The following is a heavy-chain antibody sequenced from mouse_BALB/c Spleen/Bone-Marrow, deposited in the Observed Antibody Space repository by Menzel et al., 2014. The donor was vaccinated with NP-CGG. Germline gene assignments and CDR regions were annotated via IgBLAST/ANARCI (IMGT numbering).Heavy chain of an antibody. V-gene: IGHV1S130*01. Sequence: QVQLQQPGSVLARPGASVKLSCKASGYTFTNSWIHWAKQRPGQGLEWIGEIHPNSGNTNYNEKFKGKATLTVDTSSSTAYVDLSSLTSEDSAVYYCARHHRFAYYFDYWGPGTTLTVSS. CDR2: IHPNSGNT. CDR1: GYTFTNSW. J-gene: IGHJ2*01. CDR3: ARHHRFAYYFDY.